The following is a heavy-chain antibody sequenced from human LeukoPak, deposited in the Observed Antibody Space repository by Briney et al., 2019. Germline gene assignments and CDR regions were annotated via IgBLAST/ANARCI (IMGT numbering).Heavy chain of an antibody. CDR3: ARDKITGTTGGYYYGMDV. V-gene: IGHV3-33*01. J-gene: IGHJ6*02. D-gene: IGHD1-7*01. CDR1: GFTSSSYG. Sequence: GRSLRLSCAASGFTSSSYGMHWVRQAPGKGLEWVAVIWYDGSNKYYADSVKGRFTISRDNSKNTLYLQMNSLRAEDTAVYYCARDKITGTTGGYYYGMDVWGQGTTVTVSS. CDR2: IWYDGSNK.